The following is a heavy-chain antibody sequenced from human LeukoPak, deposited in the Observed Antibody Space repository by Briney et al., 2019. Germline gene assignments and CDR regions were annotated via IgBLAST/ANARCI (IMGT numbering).Heavy chain of an antibody. CDR2: INHSGST. D-gene: IGHD4-17*01. CDR3: ARHGYGDYVGNWFDP. V-gene: IGHV4-39*01. Sequence: SETLSLTCTVSGGSISSGSYYWSWIRQPPGKGLEWIGEINHSGSTNYNPSLKSRVTMSVDTSNNQFSLKLSSVTAADTAVYYCARHGYGDYVGNWFDPWGQGTLVTVSS. CDR1: GGSISSGSYY. J-gene: IGHJ5*02.